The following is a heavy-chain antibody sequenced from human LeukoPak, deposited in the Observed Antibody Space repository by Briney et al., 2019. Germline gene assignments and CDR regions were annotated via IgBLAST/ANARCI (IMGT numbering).Heavy chain of an antibody. V-gene: IGHV7-4-1*02. D-gene: IGHD5-18*01. Sequence: ASVKVSCKTSGYTFSSYTITWVRRVPGQGLQWMGWINTNTGNPTYAQGFTGRYVFSLDISVSTAYLQISGLTADDTAVYFCGRDPRLGIRGYTYGYIEYWGQGTLVTVSS. CDR3: GRDPRLGIRGYTYGYIEY. CDR2: INTNTGNP. J-gene: IGHJ4*02. CDR1: GYTFSSYT.